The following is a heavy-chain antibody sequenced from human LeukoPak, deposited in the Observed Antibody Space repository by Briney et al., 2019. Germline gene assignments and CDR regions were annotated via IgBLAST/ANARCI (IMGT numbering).Heavy chain of an antibody. D-gene: IGHD2-2*01. Sequence: GASVKVSCKASGYTFTSYGIRWVRQAPGQGLEWMGWISAYNGNTNYAQKLQGRVTMTTDTSTSTAYMELRSLRSDDTAVYYCARGKAYCSSTSCYIYYYYYGMDVWGQGTTVTVSS. V-gene: IGHV1-18*01. CDR1: GYTFTSYG. J-gene: IGHJ6*02. CDR3: ARGKAYCSSTSCYIYYYYYGMDV. CDR2: ISAYNGNT.